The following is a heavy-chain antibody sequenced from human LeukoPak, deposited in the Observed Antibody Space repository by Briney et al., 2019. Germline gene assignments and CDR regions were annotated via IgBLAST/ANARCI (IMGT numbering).Heavy chain of an antibody. D-gene: IGHD3-16*01. V-gene: IGHV3-74*01. Sequence: GGSLRLSCAASGFTFSKFWMHWVRQVPGKGLAWVSRIKSDGSETSYADSVKGRFTISRDNAKNTLYLQMNSLRVEDTAVYYCAVQSYGTWGQGTLVTVSS. CDR3: AVQSYGT. J-gene: IGHJ4*02. CDR2: IKSDGSET. CDR1: GFTFSKFW.